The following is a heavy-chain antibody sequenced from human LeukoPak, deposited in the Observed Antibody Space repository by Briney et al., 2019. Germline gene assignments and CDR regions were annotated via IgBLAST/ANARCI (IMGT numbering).Heavy chain of an antibody. CDR2: MNPNSGNT. D-gene: IGHD3-10*01. Sequence: ASVKVSCKASGYTFTSYDINWVRQATGQGLEWMGWMNPNSGNTGYAQKFQGRVTITRDTSISTAYMELSSLRSEDTALYYCAKDMGRIWFGELSSWGQGTLVTVSS. J-gene: IGHJ5*02. CDR3: AKDMGRIWFGELSS. CDR1: GYTFTSYD. V-gene: IGHV1-8*03.